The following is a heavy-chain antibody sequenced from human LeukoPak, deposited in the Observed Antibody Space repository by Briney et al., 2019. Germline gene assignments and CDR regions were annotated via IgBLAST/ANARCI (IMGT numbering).Heavy chain of an antibody. CDR2: IYYSGST. CDR3: ARHDEVAAIPFDY. CDR1: GGSISSSSYY. D-gene: IGHD2-21*01. J-gene: IGHJ4*02. V-gene: IGHV4-39*01. Sequence: SETLSLTCTVSGGSISSSSYYWGWIRQPPGKGREWIGSIYYSGSTYYNPSLKSRVTISVDTSKNQFSLKLSSVTAADTAVYYCARHDEVAAIPFDYWGQGTLVTVSS.